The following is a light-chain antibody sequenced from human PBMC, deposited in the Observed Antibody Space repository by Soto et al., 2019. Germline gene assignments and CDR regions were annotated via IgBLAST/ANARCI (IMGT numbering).Light chain of an antibody. CDR1: QSIRTW. V-gene: IGKV1-5*03. CDR2: RAS. J-gene: IGKJ1*01. Sequence: DIQMTQSPSTLSASVGDRVTIHCRASQSIRTWLAWYQQRQGKAPNLLLYRASSLETGVPSRFRGSRSATECTLTLSSLQPDDFRTYYCQQYNGYSRTFGQGTKVDIK. CDR3: QQYNGYSRT.